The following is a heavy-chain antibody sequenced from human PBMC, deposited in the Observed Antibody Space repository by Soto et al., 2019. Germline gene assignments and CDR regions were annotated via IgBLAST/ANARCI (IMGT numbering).Heavy chain of an antibody. CDR1: GFTFSSYG. D-gene: IGHD2-15*01. CDR2: ISYDGTVK. J-gene: IGHJ4*02. V-gene: IGHV3-30*18. Sequence: QVQLVESGGGVVQPGRSLRLSCAASGFTFSSYGLHWVRQAPGKGLEWVAVISYDGTVKYYADSVKGRFTISRDNSKNTLYLQMNSLRAEDAAVFYCAKDRYCSGASCYGDFDYWGQGTLVTVSS. CDR3: AKDRYCSGASCYGDFDY.